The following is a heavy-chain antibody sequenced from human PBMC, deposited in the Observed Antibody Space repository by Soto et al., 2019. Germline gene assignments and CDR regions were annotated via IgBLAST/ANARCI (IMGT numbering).Heavy chain of an antibody. CDR1: GFSLSNYV. CDR3: ARDVDSADIPASNNWLDP. Sequence: PGGSLRLSCAATGFSLSNYVMHWVRQSPGKGLEWVAVISYDGSNQHYADSVQGRFTISRDNSKNTLYLQMNSLRAEDTAVYYCARDVDSADIPASNNWLDPWGQGALVTVSS. V-gene: IGHV3-33*01. J-gene: IGHJ5*02. CDR2: ISYDGSNQ. D-gene: IGHD2-2*01.